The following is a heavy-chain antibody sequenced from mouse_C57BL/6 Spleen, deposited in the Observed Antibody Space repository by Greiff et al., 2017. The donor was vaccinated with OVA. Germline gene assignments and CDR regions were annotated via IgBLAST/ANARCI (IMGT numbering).Heavy chain of an antibody. CDR3: ARRSNYFTVYFDY. Sequence: EVKLQESGPELVKPGASVKIPCKASGYTFTDYNMDWVKQSHGKSLEWIGDINPNNGGTIYNQKFKGKATLTVDKSSSTAYMELRSLTSEDTAVYYCARRSNYFTVYFDYWGQGTTLTVSS. CDR1: GYTFTDYN. V-gene: IGHV1-18*01. CDR2: INPNNGGT. D-gene: IGHD2-5*01. J-gene: IGHJ2*01.